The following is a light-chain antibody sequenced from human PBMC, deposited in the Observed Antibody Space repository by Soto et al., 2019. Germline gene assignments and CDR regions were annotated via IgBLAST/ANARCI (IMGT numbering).Light chain of an antibody. CDR2: GVS. V-gene: IGKV3-20*01. J-gene: IGKJ1*01. Sequence: EIVLTQSPDTLSLSPGDRATLSCRASQSVTSNYLAWYQQKPGQAPRLLIYGVSSRATGVPDRFSGSGSGTDFTLTISRLEPEDFAVYYCQQYTDWPLTFGQGTKVEVK. CDR1: QSVTSNY. CDR3: QQYTDWPLT.